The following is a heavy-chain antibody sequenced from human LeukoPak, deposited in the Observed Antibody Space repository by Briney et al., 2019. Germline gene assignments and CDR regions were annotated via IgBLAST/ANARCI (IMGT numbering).Heavy chain of an antibody. V-gene: IGHV3-7*01. CDR1: GFRFSTYW. D-gene: IGHD1-26*01. J-gene: IGHJ4*02. CDR2: IKQDGSEK. Sequence: GGSLRLSCAASGFRFSTYWMSWVRQAPGKGLEWAANIKQDGSEKNYVDSVKGRFTISRDNPKNSLYLQMNSLRAEDTAVYYCARPPYSGSYPYYFDYWGQGTLVTVSS. CDR3: ARPPYSGSYPYYFDY.